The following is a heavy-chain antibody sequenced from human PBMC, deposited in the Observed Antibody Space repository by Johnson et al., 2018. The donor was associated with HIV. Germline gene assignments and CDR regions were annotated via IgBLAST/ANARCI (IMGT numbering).Heavy chain of an antibody. CDR3: AKLTTGLTPINDAFDI. Sequence: QVQLVESGGGVVQPGGSLRLSCAASGFTFSAYGMYWVRQAPGKGLDWVTLISSDGSNTYYADSVKGRFTVSRDNVENTLYLQINSLRVEDAAVYYCAKLTTGLTPINDAFDIWGQGTMVTVSS. V-gene: IGHV3-30*18. J-gene: IGHJ3*02. CDR1: GFTFSAYG. CDR2: ISSDGSNT. D-gene: IGHD3-22*01.